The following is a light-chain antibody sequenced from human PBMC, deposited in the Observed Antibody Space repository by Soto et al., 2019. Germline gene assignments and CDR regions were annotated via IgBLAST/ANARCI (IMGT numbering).Light chain of an antibody. CDR1: SSDVGSYNY. CDR2: EVS. Sequence: QSVLTQPASVSGSPGQSITISCTVTSSDVGSYNYVSWYQQHPGKAPKLMIYEVSNRPSGIFNRFSGSKSGNTASLTISGLQAEDEADYYCSSYTSSSISYVFGTGTKVTVL. V-gene: IGLV2-14*03. CDR3: SSYTSSSISYV. J-gene: IGLJ1*01.